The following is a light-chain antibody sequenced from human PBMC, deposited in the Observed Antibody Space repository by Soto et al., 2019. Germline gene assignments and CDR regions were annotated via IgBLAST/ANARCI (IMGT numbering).Light chain of an antibody. CDR1: QSVSSSY. Sequence: EIVLPQSPGTLSLSPGEIATLSCRARQSVSSSYLAWYQQKPGQAPRLLIYGASSRATGIPDRFSGSGSGTDFTLTISRLEPEDFAVYYCQQYGSSPRTFGQGTKLEIK. CDR3: QQYGSSPRT. J-gene: IGKJ2*02. V-gene: IGKV3-20*01. CDR2: GAS.